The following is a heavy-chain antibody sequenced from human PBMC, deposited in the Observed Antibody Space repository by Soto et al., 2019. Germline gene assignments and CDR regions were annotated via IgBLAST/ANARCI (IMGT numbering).Heavy chain of an antibody. CDR2: IYPGDSDT. D-gene: IGHD6-13*01. J-gene: IGHJ4*02. V-gene: IGHV5-51*01. CDR3: ASYRVAAAGTDFDF. CDR1: GYSFTSYL. Sequence: PLGSPKISCKGSGYSFTSYLLGLVRQMPGKGPGGMGIIYPGDSDTRYSQSFPGQATISADKSISTPYLPWSSLKARYTAMHYCASYRVAAAGTDFDFWGQGTLVTVSS.